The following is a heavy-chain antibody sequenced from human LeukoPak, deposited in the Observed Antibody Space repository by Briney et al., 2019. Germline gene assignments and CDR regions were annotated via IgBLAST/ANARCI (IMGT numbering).Heavy chain of an antibody. CDR1: GASISSTSYC. Sequence: SETLSLTCTVSGASISSTSYCWGWIRQPAGKGLEWIGHIHTSGSTNYNPSLKSRVTISVDTSKNQFSLKLSSVTAADTAVYYCARRDPLGWYFHWGQGTLVTVSS. V-gene: IGHV4-61*09. CDR2: IHTSGST. J-gene: IGHJ4*02. D-gene: IGHD6-19*01. CDR3: ARRDPLGWYFH.